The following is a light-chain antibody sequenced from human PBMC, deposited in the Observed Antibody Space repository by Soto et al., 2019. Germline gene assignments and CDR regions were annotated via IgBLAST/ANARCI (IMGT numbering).Light chain of an antibody. CDR2: WAS. J-gene: IGKJ1*01. CDR3: QQYLWTPWT. V-gene: IGKV4-1*01. Sequence: DAVMTQSPDSLAVSLGERATINCKSSQSLFYSSTNKNYLAWYQHKPGQPPKLLIYWASTRESGVPDRFTGSGSGTDFSLTISSLQAEDVAVYYCQQYLWTPWTFGQGAKVEIK. CDR1: QSLFYSSTNKNY.